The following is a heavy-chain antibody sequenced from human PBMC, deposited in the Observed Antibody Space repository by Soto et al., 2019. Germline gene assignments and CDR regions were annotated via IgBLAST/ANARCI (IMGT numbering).Heavy chain of an antibody. D-gene: IGHD6-19*01. J-gene: IGHJ4*02. Sequence: SETLSLTCSVSSFSINSRHYWGWIRQPPGKGLEWIASIYNTVSTHYNPSLKSRATISLDTSQNQFSLGLNSVTAADTAIYYCARNASGRYFDYWGPGRLVTVSS. CDR1: SFSINSRHY. V-gene: IGHV4-38-2*02. CDR3: ARNASGRYFDY. CDR2: IYNTVST.